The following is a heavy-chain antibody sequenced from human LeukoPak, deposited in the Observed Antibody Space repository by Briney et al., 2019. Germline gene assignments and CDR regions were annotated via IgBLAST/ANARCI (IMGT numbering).Heavy chain of an antibody. CDR1: GGSISSGDYY. CDR2: SYYSGST. J-gene: IGHJ6*03. Sequence: SETLSLTCTVSGGSISSGDYYWSWIRQPPGKGLEWIGYSYYSGSTYYNPSLKSRVTISVDTSKNQFSLKLSSVTAADTAVYYCARGRIAATHYYYYYYMDVWGKGTTVTVSS. D-gene: IGHD2-15*01. CDR3: ARGRIAATHYYYYYYMDV. V-gene: IGHV4-30-4*08.